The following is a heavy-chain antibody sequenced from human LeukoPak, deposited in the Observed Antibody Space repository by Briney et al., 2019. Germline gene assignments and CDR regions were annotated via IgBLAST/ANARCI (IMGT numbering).Heavy chain of an antibody. V-gene: IGHV1-8*01. CDR2: MNPNSANT. J-gene: IGHJ4*02. CDR3: ARDLTGTTGYFDY. D-gene: IGHD1-1*01. CDR1: GYTFTSYD. Sequence: ASVKVSCKASGYTFTSYDINWVRQAPGQGLEWMGWMNPNSANTGYAQKFQGRVTMTRDMSTSTVYMELSSLRSEDTAVYYCARDLTGTTGYFDYWGQGTLVTVS.